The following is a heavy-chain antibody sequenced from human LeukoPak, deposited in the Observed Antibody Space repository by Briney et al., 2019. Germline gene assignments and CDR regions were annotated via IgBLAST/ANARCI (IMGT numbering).Heavy chain of an antibody. J-gene: IGHJ4*02. Sequence: PGGSLRLSCAASGFIFSNYDMHWVRQAPGKGLDWVALISYDGDNNYYADSVEGRFSISRDNSKNTLFLQLSRLRPEDTAVYYCARAGEDGFSFAYWGQGTLVTVSS. CDR3: ARAGEDGFSFAY. CDR1: GFIFSNYD. CDR2: ISYDGDNN. V-gene: IGHV3-30-3*01. D-gene: IGHD5-24*01.